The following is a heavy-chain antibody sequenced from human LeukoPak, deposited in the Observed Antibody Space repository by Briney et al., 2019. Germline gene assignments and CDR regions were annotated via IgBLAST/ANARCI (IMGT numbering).Heavy chain of an antibody. V-gene: IGHV3-15*01. Sequence: GGSLRLSCAASGFTFSNAWMSWVRQAPGKGLEWVGRIKSKTDGGTTDYAAPVKGRFTISRDDSKNTLYLQMNSLKTEDTALYYCTTQRYCSGGSCSDYWGQGTLVTVSS. J-gene: IGHJ4*02. CDR2: IKSKTDGGTT. CDR1: GFTFSNAW. D-gene: IGHD2-15*01. CDR3: TTQRYCSGGSCSDY.